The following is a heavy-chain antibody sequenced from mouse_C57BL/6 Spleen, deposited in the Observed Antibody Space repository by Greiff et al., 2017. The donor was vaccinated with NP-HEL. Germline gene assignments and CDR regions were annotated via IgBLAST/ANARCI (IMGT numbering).Heavy chain of an antibody. V-gene: IGHV1-69*01. CDR3: ARVGSNYYFDY. D-gene: IGHD2-5*01. J-gene: IGHJ2*01. CDR1: GYTFTSYW. CDR2: IDPSDSYT. Sequence: QVQLQQPGAELVMPGASVKLSCKASGYTFTSYWMHWVKQRPGQGLEWIGEIDPSDSYTNYNQKFKGKSTLTVDKSSSTAYMQLSSLTSEDSAVYYCARVGSNYYFDYWGQCTTLTVSS.